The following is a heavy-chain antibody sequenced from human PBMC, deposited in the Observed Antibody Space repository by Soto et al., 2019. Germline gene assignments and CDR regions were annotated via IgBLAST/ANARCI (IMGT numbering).Heavy chain of an antibody. J-gene: IGHJ3*02. CDR1: GGSITNYY. CDR2: IHSSGSN. D-gene: IGHD1-26*01. V-gene: IGHV4-4*07. Sequence: QVQLQESGPGLVKPSETLSLTCTVSGGSITNYYWSWIRQPAGKGLEWIGRIHSSGSNNYNPSLKSRVSMSVDTSNNQFSLKLSSVTAADTAVYYCAKGGASSSFDAFDIWGQGTMVTVSS. CDR3: AKGGASSSFDAFDI.